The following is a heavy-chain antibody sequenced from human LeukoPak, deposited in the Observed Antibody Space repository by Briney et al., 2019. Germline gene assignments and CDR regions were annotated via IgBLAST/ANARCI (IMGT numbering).Heavy chain of an antibody. Sequence: PSETLPLTCAVYGGSFSGYYWSWIRQPPGKGLEWIGEINHSGSTNYNPSLKSRVTISVDTSKNQFSLNLSSVTAADTAVYYCTRGRAAMVPLWGQGTLVTVSS. D-gene: IGHD5-18*01. CDR1: GGSFSGYY. CDR2: INHSGST. J-gene: IGHJ4*02. V-gene: IGHV4-34*01. CDR3: TRGRAAMVPL.